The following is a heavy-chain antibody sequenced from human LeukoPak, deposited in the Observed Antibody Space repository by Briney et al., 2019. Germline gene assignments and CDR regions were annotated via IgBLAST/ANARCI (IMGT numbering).Heavy chain of an antibody. CDR2: IYYSGST. CDR1: GGSISSYY. D-gene: IGHD4-11*01. J-gene: IGHJ4*02. CDR3: ARATHTIRADYKPFDF. Sequence: SETLSLTCTVSGGSISSYYWSWIRQPPGKGLEWIGYIYYSGSTNYNPSLKGRVTMSVDTSKDQFSLKLSSVTAADTAIYYCARATHTIRADYKPFDFWGQGTLVTVSS. V-gene: IGHV4-59*12.